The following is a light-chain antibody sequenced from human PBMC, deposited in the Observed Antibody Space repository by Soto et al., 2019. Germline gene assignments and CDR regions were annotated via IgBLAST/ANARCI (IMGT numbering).Light chain of an antibody. V-gene: IGLV2-23*01. CDR3: CSYARSSTSV. Sequence: QSVLTQPASVSGSPGQSITISCTGTSSDVGSYNLVSWYQQRPGKAPKLMIYKGSKRPSGVSNRFSGSKSGNTASLTVSGLQAEDEAHYYCCSYARSSTSVFGGGTKVTVL. CDR2: KGS. CDR1: SSDVGSYNL. J-gene: IGLJ3*02.